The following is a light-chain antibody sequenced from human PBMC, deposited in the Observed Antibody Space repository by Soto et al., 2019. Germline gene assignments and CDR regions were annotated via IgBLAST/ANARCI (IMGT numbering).Light chain of an antibody. CDR1: SSDVGGYNY. J-gene: IGLJ1*01. CDR2: DVS. CDR3: SSYTSSSTYV. V-gene: IGLV2-14*01. Sequence: QSALTQPASVSGSPGQSITISCTGTSSDVGGYNYVSWYQQHPGKAPKLMIYDVSNRPSGVSDRFSVSKSGNTVSLTISGLQADDEADYYCSSYTSSSTYVFGTGTKLTVL.